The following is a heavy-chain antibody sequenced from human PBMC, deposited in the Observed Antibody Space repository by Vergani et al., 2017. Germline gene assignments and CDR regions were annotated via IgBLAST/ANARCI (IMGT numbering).Heavy chain of an antibody. V-gene: IGHV3-48*03. D-gene: IGHD5-12*01. Sequence: EVQLVESGGGLVQPGGSLRLSCAASGFTFSSYEMNWVRQAPGKGLEWVSYISSSGSTIYYADSVKGRFTISRDNAKNSLSLQMNSLRAEVTAVYYCARDGYPTADAFDIWGQGTMVTVSS. J-gene: IGHJ3*02. CDR1: GFTFSSYE. CDR2: ISSSGSTI. CDR3: ARDGYPTADAFDI.